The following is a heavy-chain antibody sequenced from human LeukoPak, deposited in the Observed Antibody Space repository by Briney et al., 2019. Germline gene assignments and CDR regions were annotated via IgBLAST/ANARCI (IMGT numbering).Heavy chain of an antibody. J-gene: IGHJ6*02. CDR1: GFSFRTYG. CDR3: ARDRQNTGSYHGMDV. Sequence: GGSLRLSRAASGFSFRTYGMNWVRQAPRKGLEWVSSITDTGSYIHYADSVKGRFTISTDSAKQPLYLQMNSLRAEDTAVYYCARDRQNTGSYHGMDVWGQGTTVTVSS. CDR2: ITDTGSYI. V-gene: IGHV3-21*01. D-gene: IGHD1/OR15-1a*01.